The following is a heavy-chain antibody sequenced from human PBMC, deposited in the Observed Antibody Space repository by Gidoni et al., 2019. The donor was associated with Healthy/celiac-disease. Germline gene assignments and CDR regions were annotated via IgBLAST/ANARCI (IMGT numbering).Heavy chain of an antibody. D-gene: IGHD2-21*01. CDR1: GCSISSGGYY. Sequence: QVQLQESGPGLVKPSQTLSLTCTVSGCSISSGGYYWSWIRQHPGKGLEWIGYIYYSGSTYYNPSLKSRVTISVDTSKNQFSLKLSSVTAADTAVYYCARMPLYSDYYYGMDVWGQGTTVTVSS. CDR2: IYYSGST. V-gene: IGHV4-31*03. CDR3: ARMPLYSDYYYGMDV. J-gene: IGHJ6*02.